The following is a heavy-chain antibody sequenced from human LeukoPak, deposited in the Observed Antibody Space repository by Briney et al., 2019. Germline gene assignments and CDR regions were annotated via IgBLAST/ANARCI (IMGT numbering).Heavy chain of an antibody. J-gene: IGHJ4*02. CDR1: GGSINSDTHY. CDR2: ILSTGNT. CDR3: GRHGGNSYGFLFFDN. V-gene: IGHV4-39*01. D-gene: IGHD5-18*01. Sequence: SETLSPTCDVSGGSINSDTHYWGWVRQPPGKGLEWIGSILSTGNTFYEPSLKSRVTISVDTSKNQFSLKMNFETAADTAVYYCGRHGGNSYGFLFFDNWGQGTLVTASS.